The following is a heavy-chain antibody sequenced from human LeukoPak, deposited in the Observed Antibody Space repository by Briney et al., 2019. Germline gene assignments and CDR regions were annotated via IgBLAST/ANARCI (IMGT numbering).Heavy chain of an antibody. CDR2: ISAYNGNT. J-gene: IGHJ4*02. V-gene: IGHV1-18*01. CDR1: GYTFTSYG. D-gene: IGHD3-10*01. Sequence: ASVKVSCKASGYTFTSYGISWVRQAPGQGLEWMGWISAYNGNTNYAQRLQGRVTMTTDTSTSTAYTELRSLRSDDTAVYYCARVRDYGSGSYHFDYWGQGTLVTVSS. CDR3: ARVRDYGSGSYHFDY.